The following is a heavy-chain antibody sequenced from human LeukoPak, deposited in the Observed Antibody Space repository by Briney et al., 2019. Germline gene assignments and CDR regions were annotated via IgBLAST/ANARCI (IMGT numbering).Heavy chain of an antibody. CDR1: GFTFSSYA. CDR2: ISGSGGST. CDR3: AKDQSRNDYGGNSGWFDP. V-gene: IGHV3-23*01. Sequence: GGSLRLSCAASGFTFSSYAMSWVRQAPGKGLEWVSAISGSGGSTYYADSVKGRFTISRDNSKNTLYLQMNSLRAEDTAAYYCAKDQSRNDYGGNSGWFDPWGQGTLVTVSS. D-gene: IGHD4-23*01. J-gene: IGHJ5*02.